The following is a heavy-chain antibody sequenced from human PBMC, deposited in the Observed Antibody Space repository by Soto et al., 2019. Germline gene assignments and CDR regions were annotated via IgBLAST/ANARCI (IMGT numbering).Heavy chain of an antibody. V-gene: IGHV4-31*03. CDR3: ARGHLGELSFYFDY. CDR2: IYYSGST. D-gene: IGHD3-16*02. CDR1: GGSISSGGYY. Sequence: SETLSLTCTVSGGSISSGGYYWSWIRQHPGKGLEWVGYIYYSGSTYYNPSLKSRVTISVDTSKNQFSLKLSSVTAADTAVYYWARGHLGELSFYFDYWGQGTLVTVSS. J-gene: IGHJ4*02.